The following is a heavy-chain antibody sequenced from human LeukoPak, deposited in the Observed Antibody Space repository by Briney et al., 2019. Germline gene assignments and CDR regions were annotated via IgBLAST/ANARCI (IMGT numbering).Heavy chain of an antibody. CDR2: ISYDGSNK. J-gene: IGHJ3*02. Sequence: GGSLRLSCAASGFTFSSYAMHWVRQAPGKGLEWVAVISYDGSNKYYADSVKGRFTISRDNSKNTLYLQMNSLRAEDTAVYYCAKTLRELSGGAFDIWGQGTMVTVSS. D-gene: IGHD1-26*01. V-gene: IGHV3-30-3*02. CDR3: AKTLRELSGGAFDI. CDR1: GFTFSSYA.